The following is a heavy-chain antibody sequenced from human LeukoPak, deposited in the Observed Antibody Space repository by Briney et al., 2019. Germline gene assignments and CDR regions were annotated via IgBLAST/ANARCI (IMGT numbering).Heavy chain of an antibody. CDR2: ISSSGSTI. CDR1: GFTFSNYA. V-gene: IGHV3-11*04. CDR3: ARGDDSSGFGVIANDAFDI. J-gene: IGHJ3*02. Sequence: GGSLRLSCAASGFTFSNYAMRWVRQAPGKGLEWVSYISSSGSTIYYADSVKGRFTISRDNAKNSLYLQMNSLRAEDTAVYYCARGDDSSGFGVIANDAFDIWGQGTMVTVSS. D-gene: IGHD3-22*01.